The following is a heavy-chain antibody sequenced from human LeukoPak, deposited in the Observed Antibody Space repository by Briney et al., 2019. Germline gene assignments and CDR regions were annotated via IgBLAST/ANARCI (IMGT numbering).Heavy chain of an antibody. D-gene: IGHD3-10*01. Sequence: GGSLRLSCAASGFTVTSFTMTWVRQAPGKGLEWVSGISAGGGGTYHADSVKGRFTISRDNSKNTLYLQMNSLRAEDTAVYYCAKKEAMIRGVPYYYDFWGQGTLVTVSS. CDR2: ISAGGGGT. CDR1: GFTVTSFT. V-gene: IGHV3-23*01. CDR3: AKKEAMIRGVPYYYDF. J-gene: IGHJ4*02.